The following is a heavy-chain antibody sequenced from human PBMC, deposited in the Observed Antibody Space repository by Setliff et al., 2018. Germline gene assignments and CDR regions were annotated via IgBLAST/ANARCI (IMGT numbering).Heavy chain of an antibody. CDR1: GGSISSGSYY. V-gene: IGHV4-61*02. CDR3: ARANKKLDYYYYYYMDV. D-gene: IGHD1-1*01. Sequence: SETLSLTCTVSGGSISSGSYYWSWIRHPAGKGLEWIGRIYTNGGSDYNPFLKSRVSISLDTSKNQFSLKLISVTAADTAVYYCARANKKLDYYYYYYMDVWGKGTTVTVSS. CDR2: IYTNGGS. J-gene: IGHJ6*03.